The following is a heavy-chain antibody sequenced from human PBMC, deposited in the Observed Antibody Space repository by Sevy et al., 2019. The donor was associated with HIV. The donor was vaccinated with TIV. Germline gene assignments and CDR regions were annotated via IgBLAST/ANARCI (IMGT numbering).Heavy chain of an antibody. CDR3: AREGCTKPHDY. J-gene: IGHJ4*02. D-gene: IGHD2-8*01. CDR2: INQGGSQE. CDR1: GLTFSSYW. V-gene: IGHV3-7*03. Sequence: GGSLRLSCAASGLTFSSYWMTWVRQAPGKGLEWVANINQGGSQEYYVDSVKGRFTISRDDSKNTLYLQMNSLRAEDTAVYYCAREGCTKPHDYWGQGTLVTVSS.